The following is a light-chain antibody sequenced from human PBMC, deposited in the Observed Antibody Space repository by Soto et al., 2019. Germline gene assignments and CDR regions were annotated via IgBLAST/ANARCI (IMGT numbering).Light chain of an antibody. CDR2: EAS. J-gene: IGKJ1*01. CDR1: QSISTW. Sequence: DIQMTQSPSTLSASVGDRVTITCRASQSISTWLAWYQQKPGKAPKLLIYEASSLESGVPSRFSGSGSWTEFTLTISSLQPDDFATYYCQQYYSYSWTFGQGTKVEIK. CDR3: QQYYSYSWT. V-gene: IGKV1-5*03.